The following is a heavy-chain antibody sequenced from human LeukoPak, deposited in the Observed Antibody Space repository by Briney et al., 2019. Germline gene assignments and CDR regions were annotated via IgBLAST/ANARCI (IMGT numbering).Heavy chain of an antibody. V-gene: IGHV3-21*01. CDR2: ISSSSSYI. CDR1: GFTFSSYS. Sequence: PGGSLRLSCAASGFTFSSYSMNWVRQAPGKGLEWVSSISSSSSYIYYADSVKGRFTISRERAKNSLYLQMKRLRAEDTAVYYCARGYCSGGSCRKLDYWGQGTLVTVSS. CDR3: ARGYCSGGSCRKLDY. J-gene: IGHJ4*02. D-gene: IGHD2-15*01.